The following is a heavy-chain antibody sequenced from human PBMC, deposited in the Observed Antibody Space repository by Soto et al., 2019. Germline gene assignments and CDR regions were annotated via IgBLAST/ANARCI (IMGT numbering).Heavy chain of an antibody. CDR3: ATEYYYGSASYRGTDV. V-gene: IGHV4-59*01. CDR2: IFSSGNT. D-gene: IGHD3-10*01. J-gene: IGHJ6*02. Sequence: PSETLSLTCTVSGASISPYYWTWIRQPPGKGLEWIGYIFSSGNTNYNPSLKSRVTISVDTSKYQFSLKLSSVTAADTAVYYCATEYYYGSASYRGTDVWGQGPTVTVYS. CDR1: GASISPYY.